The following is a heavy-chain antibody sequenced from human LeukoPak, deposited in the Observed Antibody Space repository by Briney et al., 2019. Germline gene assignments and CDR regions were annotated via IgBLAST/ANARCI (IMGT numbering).Heavy chain of an antibody. CDR3: ARDRWGQDKYLDY. V-gene: IGHV4-61*02. D-gene: IGHD2-21*02. J-gene: IGHJ4*02. CDR1: GGSISSGSYY. CDR2: IYTSGST. Sequence: PSQTLSLTCTVSGGSISSGSYYWSWIRQPAGKGLQWIGRIYTSGSTNYNPSLKSRVTMSVDTSNNQFSLKLSSVTAADTAVYYCARDRWGQDKYLDYWGRGTLVTVSS.